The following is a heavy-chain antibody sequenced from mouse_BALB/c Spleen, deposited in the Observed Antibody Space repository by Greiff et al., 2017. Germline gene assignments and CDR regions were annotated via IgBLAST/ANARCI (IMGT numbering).Heavy chain of an antibody. J-gene: IGHJ1*01. Sequence: EVQLQQSGPSLVKPSQTLSLTCTVTGDSITSGYWNWIRKFLGNKLEYMGYISDSGSTYYNPTLKSRISITRDTSKNQYYLQLNSVTTEDTATYYGARWGTTVVVYWYFDVWGAGTTVTVSS. CDR1: GDSITSGY. V-gene: IGHV3-8*02. CDR2: ISDSGST. D-gene: IGHD1-1*01. CDR3: ARWGTTVVVYWYFDV.